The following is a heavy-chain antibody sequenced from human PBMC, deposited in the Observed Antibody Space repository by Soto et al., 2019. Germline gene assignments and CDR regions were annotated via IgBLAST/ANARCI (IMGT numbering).Heavy chain of an antibody. V-gene: IGHV3-23*01. Sequence: GGSLRLSCAASGFTFSSYAMSWVRQAPGKGLEWVSAISGSGGSTYYADSVKGRFTISRDNSKNTLYLQMNSLRAEDTAVYYCAKVGGYCSGGSCSAPYFDYWGQGTLVTVSS. CDR3: AKVGGYCSGGSCSAPYFDY. CDR2: ISGSGGST. CDR1: GFTFSSYA. D-gene: IGHD2-15*01. J-gene: IGHJ4*02.